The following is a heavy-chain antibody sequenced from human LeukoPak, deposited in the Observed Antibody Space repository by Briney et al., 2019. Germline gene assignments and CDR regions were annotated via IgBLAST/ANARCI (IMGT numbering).Heavy chain of an antibody. CDR2: ISGSGYST. V-gene: IGHV3-23*01. J-gene: IGHJ4*02. CDR1: GFTFSSNA. Sequence: GGSLRLSCAASGFTFSSNAMSWVRQVPGKGLEWVSEISGSGYSTYYADSVKGRFTISRDNSKNTLHLQMSSLRAEDTAVYYCAKEFNRGLPDYWGQGTLVTVSS. D-gene: IGHD2-21*01. CDR3: AKEFNRGLPDY.